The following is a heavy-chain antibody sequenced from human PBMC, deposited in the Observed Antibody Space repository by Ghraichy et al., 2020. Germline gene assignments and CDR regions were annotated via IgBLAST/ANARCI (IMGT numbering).Heavy chain of an antibody. V-gene: IGHV4-4*09. D-gene: IGHD3-22*01. Sequence: SETLSLTCTVSGGSISSYYWSWIRQPPGKGLEWIGYIYTSGSTNYNPSLKSRVTISVDTSKNQFSLKLSSVTAADTAVYYCARHYYDSSGYLAFDIWGQGTMVTVSS. CDR3: ARHYYDSSGYLAFDI. CDR1: GGSISSYY. J-gene: IGHJ3*02. CDR2: IYTSGST.